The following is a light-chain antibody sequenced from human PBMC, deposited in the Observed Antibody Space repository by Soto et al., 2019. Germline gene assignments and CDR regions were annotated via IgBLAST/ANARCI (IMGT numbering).Light chain of an antibody. Sequence: QSALTQPASVSGSLGQSITMSCTGTSTDVAGYNFVSWYQQHPDKAPKLLIYEVTNRPSGVSNRFSGSKSGNTASLTISGLQAEDEADYYCSSYTSTGTPVFGTGTKGTVL. CDR1: STDVAGYNF. CDR3: SSYTSTGTPV. CDR2: EVT. J-gene: IGLJ1*01. V-gene: IGLV2-14*01.